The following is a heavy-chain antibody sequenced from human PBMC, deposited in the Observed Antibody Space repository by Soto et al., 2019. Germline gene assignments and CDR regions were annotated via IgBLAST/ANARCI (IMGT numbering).Heavy chain of an antibody. CDR2: IDPKSGGK. CDR1: RTTFIAYY. D-gene: IGHD5-12*01. J-gene: IGHJ4*02. Sequence: QLVQSGAEVKKPGASVKASCKSSRTTFIAYYTHRVRPAPGHGLEWKGGIDPKSGGKTYKQKFLGRVTMTRDTTINTAYMALNTPTSEDMAIYYCARISVDVREWGQRPLIAVSA. CDR3: ARISVDVRE. V-gene: IGHV1-2*02.